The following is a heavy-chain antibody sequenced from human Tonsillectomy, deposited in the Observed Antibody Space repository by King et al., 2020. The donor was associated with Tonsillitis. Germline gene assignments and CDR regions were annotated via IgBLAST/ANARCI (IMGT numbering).Heavy chain of an antibody. CDR3: ARDLPNREYDSWSGYLKWYFDL. CDR1: GFTFTSYV. D-gene: IGHD3-3*01. V-gene: IGHV1-18*01. J-gene: IGHJ2*01. Sequence: VQLVQSGAEVKKPGASVKVSCKASGFTFTSYVISWVRQAPGQGLEWVGWISAYNGNTNYVQKLQGRVTITTDTSTSTDYMELRSLRSDDTAVYYCARDLPNREYDSWSGYLKWYFDLWGRGTLVTVAS. CDR2: ISAYNGNT.